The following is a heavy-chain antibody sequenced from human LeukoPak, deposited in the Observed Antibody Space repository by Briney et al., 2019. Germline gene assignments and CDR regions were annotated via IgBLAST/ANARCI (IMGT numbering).Heavy chain of an antibody. Sequence: ASVKVSCKASGGTFSSYAISWVRQALGQGLEWMGGIIPIFGTANYAQKFQGRVTITADESTSTAYMELSSLRSEDTAVYYCTRNYYDFWSGHTTNWFDPWGQGTLVTVSS. V-gene: IGHV1-69*13. CDR1: GGTFSSYA. D-gene: IGHD3-3*01. CDR3: TRNYYDFWSGHTTNWFDP. J-gene: IGHJ5*02. CDR2: IIPIFGTA.